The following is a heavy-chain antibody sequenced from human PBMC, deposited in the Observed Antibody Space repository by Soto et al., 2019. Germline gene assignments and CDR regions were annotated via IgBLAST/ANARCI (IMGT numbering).Heavy chain of an antibody. J-gene: IGHJ5*02. V-gene: IGHV4-31*03. CDR3: ARVGGINWFDP. CDR2: IYYSGST. CDR1: GGSISSGGYY. D-gene: IGHD1-20*01. Sequence: QVQLQESGPGLVKPSQTLSLTCTVSGGSISSGGYYWSWIRQHPGKGLEWIGYIYYSGSTYYNPSVKSRVTISVDTSKNPFSVKLSSVTAADTAVYYCARVGGINWFDPWGQGTLVTVSS.